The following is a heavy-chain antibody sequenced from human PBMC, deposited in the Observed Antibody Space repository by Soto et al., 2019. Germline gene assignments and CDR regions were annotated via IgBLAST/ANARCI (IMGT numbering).Heavy chain of an antibody. CDR2: IYHSGST. CDR1: GGSISSSNW. CDR3: ARVWTTVTNWFDP. V-gene: IGHV4-4*02. Sequence: SETLSLTCAVSGGSISSSNWRSWVRLPPGKGLEWIGEIYHSGSTNYNPSLKSRVTISVDKSKNQFSLKLSSVTAADTAVYYCARVWTTVTNWFDPWGQGTLVTVSS. J-gene: IGHJ5*02. D-gene: IGHD4-17*01.